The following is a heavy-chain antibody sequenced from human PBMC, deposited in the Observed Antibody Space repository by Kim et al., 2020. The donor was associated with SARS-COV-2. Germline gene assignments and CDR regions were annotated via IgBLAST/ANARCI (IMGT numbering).Heavy chain of an antibody. CDR1: SDSFSAYY. D-gene: IGHD3-3*02. Sequence: SETLSLTCTVSSDSFSAYYWSWIRQFPGKGLEWIGYIFYSGNTNFSPSLKSRVTISWDTSRSQFSLVLTSVTGADTAVYSFARSEGRASWHHFDYWGQG. J-gene: IGHJ4*02. CDR3: ARSEGRASWHHFDY. CDR2: IFYSGNT. V-gene: IGHV4-59*01.